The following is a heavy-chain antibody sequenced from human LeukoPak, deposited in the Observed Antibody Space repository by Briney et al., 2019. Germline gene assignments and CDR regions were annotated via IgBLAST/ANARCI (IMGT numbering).Heavy chain of an antibody. D-gene: IGHD2-2*01. V-gene: IGHV4-59*08. J-gene: IGHJ6*03. Sequence: SETLSLTCTVSGGSISSYYWSWIRQPPGKGLEWIGYIYYSGSTNYNPSLKSRVTISVDTSKNQFSLKLSSVTAADTAVYHCARLLKDIVVVPAAMYYYYYMDVWAKGPRSPSP. CDR2: IYYSGST. CDR3: ARLLKDIVVVPAAMYYYYYMDV. CDR1: GGSISSYY.